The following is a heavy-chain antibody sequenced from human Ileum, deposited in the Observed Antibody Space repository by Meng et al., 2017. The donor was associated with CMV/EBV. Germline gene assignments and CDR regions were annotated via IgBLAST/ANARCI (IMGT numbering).Heavy chain of an antibody. J-gene: IGHJ6*02. CDR3: ATQGVQHCGRDCRWRIRYGMDV. CDR2: IYHSGET. CDR1: SGSITTTNW. Sequence: SETLSLTCDVFSGSITTTNWWNWVRQSPGKGLEWSGEIYHSGETNYNPSLESRVTIAIDTAKNQFSLKLYSETAADTAVYYRATQGVQHCGRDCRWRIRYGMDVWGHGTTVTVSS. V-gene: IGHV4-4*02. D-gene: IGHD2-21*01.